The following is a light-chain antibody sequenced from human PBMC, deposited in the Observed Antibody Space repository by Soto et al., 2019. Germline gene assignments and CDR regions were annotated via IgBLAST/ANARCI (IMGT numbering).Light chain of an antibody. CDR1: SSDVGGYNY. Sequence: QSVLTQPASVSGSPGQSITISCTGTSSDVGGYNYVSWYQLHPGKAPKLVIYDVSDRPSGVSNRFSGSKSGNTASLTISGLQAEDEADFYCSSYTSSSTVVFGGGTKPTVL. CDR2: DVS. J-gene: IGLJ2*01. CDR3: SSYTSSSTVV. V-gene: IGLV2-14*03.